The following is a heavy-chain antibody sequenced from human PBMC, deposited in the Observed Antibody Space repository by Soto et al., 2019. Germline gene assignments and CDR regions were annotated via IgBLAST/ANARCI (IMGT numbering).Heavy chain of an antibody. Sequence: ASVKVSCKVSGYTLTELSMHWVRQAPGKGLEWMGGFDPEDGETIYAQKFQGRVTMTEDTSTDTAYMELSGLRSEDTAVYYCATGSSIAGQRDYYYYGMDVWGQGTTVTVSS. V-gene: IGHV1-24*01. D-gene: IGHD3-10*01. CDR1: GYTLTELS. J-gene: IGHJ6*02. CDR2: FDPEDGET. CDR3: ATGSSIAGQRDYYYYGMDV.